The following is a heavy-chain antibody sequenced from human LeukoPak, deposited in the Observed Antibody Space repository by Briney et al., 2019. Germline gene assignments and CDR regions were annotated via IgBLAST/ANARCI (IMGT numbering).Heavy chain of an antibody. D-gene: IGHD2-2*02. CDR3: AKVSGIVVVPAAIIDY. CDR1: GFTFSSYA. Sequence: HPGGSLRLSCAASGFTFSSYAMSWVRQAPGKGLGWVSAISGSGGSTYYADSVKGRFTISRDNSKNTLYLQMNSLRAEDTAVYYCAKVSGIVVVPAAIIDYWGQGTLGTVSS. V-gene: IGHV3-23*01. J-gene: IGHJ4*02. CDR2: ISGSGGST.